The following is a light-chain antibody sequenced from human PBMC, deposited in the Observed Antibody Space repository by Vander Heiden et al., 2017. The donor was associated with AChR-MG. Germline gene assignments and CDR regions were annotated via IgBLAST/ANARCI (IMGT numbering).Light chain of an antibody. CDR2: AAS. J-gene: IGKJ1*01. CDR1: QSISSY. Sequence: IQTTHTPSSLSASVGDRVTITCRASQSISSYLNWYQQKPGKAPKLLIYAASSLQSGVPSRFSGSGSGTDFTLTISSLQPEDFATYYCQQSYSTLRTFGQGTKVEIK. CDR3: QQSYSTLRT. V-gene: IGKV1-39*01.